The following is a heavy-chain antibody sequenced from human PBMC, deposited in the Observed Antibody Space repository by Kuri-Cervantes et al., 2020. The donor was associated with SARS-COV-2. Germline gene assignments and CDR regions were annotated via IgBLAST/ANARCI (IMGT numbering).Heavy chain of an antibody. V-gene: IGHV4-30-2*01. CDR3: ARKRTTVTTFWFDP. J-gene: IGHJ5*02. D-gene: IGHD4-17*01. Sequence: SETLSLTCTVSGGSISSGGYYWSWIRQPPGKGLEWIGYIYHRGSTYYNPSLKSRVTISVDRSKNQFSLKLSSVTAADTAVYYCARKRTTVTTFWFDPWGQGTLVTVSS. CDR2: IYHRGST. CDR1: GGSISSGGYY.